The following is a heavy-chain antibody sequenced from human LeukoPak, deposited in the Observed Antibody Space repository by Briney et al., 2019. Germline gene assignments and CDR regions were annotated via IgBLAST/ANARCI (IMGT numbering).Heavy chain of an antibody. V-gene: IGHV4-39*07. Sequence: PSETLSLTCTVSGDSISSDSYYWGWIRQPPGKGLEWIGSIYYSGSTHYNPSLKSRVTISVDTSKNQFSLKLSSVTAADTAVYYCARERNMIVVVITRGYFDYWGQGTLVTVSS. CDR2: IYYSGST. D-gene: IGHD3-22*01. CDR3: ARERNMIVVVITRGYFDY. J-gene: IGHJ4*02. CDR1: GDSISSDSYY.